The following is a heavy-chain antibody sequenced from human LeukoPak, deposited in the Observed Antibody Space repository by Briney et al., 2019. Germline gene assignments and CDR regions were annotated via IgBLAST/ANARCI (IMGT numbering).Heavy chain of an antibody. J-gene: IGHJ4*02. D-gene: IGHD5-12*01. CDR2: ISAYNGNT. CDR1: GYTFTGYY. CDR3: ARDRPYSGYVGKFDY. Sequence: ASVKVSCKASGYTFTGYYMHWVRQAPGQGLEWMGWISAYNGNTNYAQKLQGRVTMTTDTSTSTAYMELRSLRSDDTAVYYCARDRPYSGYVGKFDYWGQGTLVTVSS. V-gene: IGHV1-18*04.